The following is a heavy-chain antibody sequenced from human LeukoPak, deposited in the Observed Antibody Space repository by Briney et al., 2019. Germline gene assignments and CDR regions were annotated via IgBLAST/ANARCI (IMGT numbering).Heavy chain of an antibody. D-gene: IGHD3/OR15-3a*01. CDR1: GGSISSSSYY. V-gene: IGHV4-39*07. CDR3: ARELISQWTEG. CDR2: IYYSGST. Sequence: PSETLSLTCTASGGSISSSSYYWGWIRQPPGKGLEWIGSIYYSGSTYYNPSLKSRVTISVDTSKNQFSLKLSSVTAADTAVYYCARELISQWTEGWGQGTLVTVSS. J-gene: IGHJ4*02.